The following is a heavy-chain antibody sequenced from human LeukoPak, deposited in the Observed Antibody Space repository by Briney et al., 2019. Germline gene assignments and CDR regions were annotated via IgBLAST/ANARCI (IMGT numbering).Heavy chain of an antibody. CDR1: GGSFSGYY. J-gene: IGHJ4*02. CDR3: ARVNSGYDYAIDY. Sequence: SETLSLTCAVYGGSFSGYYWSWIRQPPGKGLEWIGEINHSGSTNYNPSLKSRVTISVDTSKNQFSLKLSSVTAADTAVYYCARVNSGYDYAIDYWGQGTLVTVSS. V-gene: IGHV4-34*01. CDR2: INHSGST. D-gene: IGHD5-12*01.